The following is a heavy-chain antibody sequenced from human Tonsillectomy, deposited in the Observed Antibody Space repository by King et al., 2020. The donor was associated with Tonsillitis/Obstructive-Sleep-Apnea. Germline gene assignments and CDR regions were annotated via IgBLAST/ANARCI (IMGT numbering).Heavy chain of an antibody. Sequence: VQLVESGGGVVRPGGSLRLSCAASGFTFDDYGMSWVRHAPGKGLEWVSGINWNGGSTGYADSVKGRFTISRDNAKNSLYLQMNSLRAEDTALYYCARGIRDFWSGSYFDYWGQGTLVTVSS. D-gene: IGHD3-3*01. CDR3: ARGIRDFWSGSYFDY. V-gene: IGHV3-20*04. J-gene: IGHJ4*02. CDR1: GFTFDDYG. CDR2: INWNGGST.